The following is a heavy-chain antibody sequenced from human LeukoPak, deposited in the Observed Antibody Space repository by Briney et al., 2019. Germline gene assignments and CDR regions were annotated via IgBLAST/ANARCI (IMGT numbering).Heavy chain of an antibody. CDR1: GGSISSGSYY. CDR3: ARRSFRIAVAGTFFTQGGYYFGY. Sequence: PSETLSLTCTVSGGSISSGSYYWSWIRQPAGKGLEWIGRIYTSGSTNYNPSLKSRVTISVDTSKNQFSLKLSSVTAADTAVYYCARRSFRIAVAGTFFTQGGYYFGYWGQGTLVTVSS. D-gene: IGHD6-19*01. J-gene: IGHJ4*02. V-gene: IGHV4-61*02. CDR2: IYTSGST.